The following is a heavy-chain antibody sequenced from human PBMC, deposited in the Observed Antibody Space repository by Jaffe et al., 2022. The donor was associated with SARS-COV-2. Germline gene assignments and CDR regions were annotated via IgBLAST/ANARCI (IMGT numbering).Heavy chain of an antibody. J-gene: IGHJ3*02. CDR1: GFTFSSYS. CDR3: ARGPGGGLDAFDI. Sequence: EVQLVESGGGLVKPGGSLRLSCAASGFTFSSYSMNWVRQAPGKGLEWVSSISSSSSYIYYADSVKGRFTISRDNAKNSLYLQMNSLRAEDTAVYYCARGPGGGLDAFDIWGQGTMVTVSS. D-gene: IGHD3-16*01. CDR2: ISSSSSYI. V-gene: IGHV3-21*01.